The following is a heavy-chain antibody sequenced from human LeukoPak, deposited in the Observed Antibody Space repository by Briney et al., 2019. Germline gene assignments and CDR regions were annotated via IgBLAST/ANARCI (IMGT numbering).Heavy chain of an antibody. CDR3: ARGGVTLIVV. V-gene: IGHV3-21*01. CDR1: GFTFSSYG. CDR2: ISSSSSYI. Sequence: PGGSLRLSCAASGFTFSSYGMNWVRQAPGKGLEWVSSISSSSSYIYYADSVKGRFTISRDNAKNSLYLQMNSLRADDTAVYYCARGGVTLIVVWGQGTLVTVFS. D-gene: IGHD3-22*01. J-gene: IGHJ4*02.